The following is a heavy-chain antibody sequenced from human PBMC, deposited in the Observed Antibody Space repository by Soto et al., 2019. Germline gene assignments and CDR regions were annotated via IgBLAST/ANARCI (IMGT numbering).Heavy chain of an antibody. V-gene: IGHV1-46*01. CDR3: ARGGSYYYDSSGYLPDY. D-gene: IGHD3-22*01. J-gene: IGHJ4*02. CDR2: INPSGGST. Sequence: ASVKVSCKASGYTFTSYYMHWVRQAPGQGLEWMGIINPSGGSTSYAQKFQGRVTMTRDTSTSTVYMELSSLRSEDTAVYYCARGGSYYYDSSGYLPDYWGQGXLVTVSS. CDR1: GYTFTSYY.